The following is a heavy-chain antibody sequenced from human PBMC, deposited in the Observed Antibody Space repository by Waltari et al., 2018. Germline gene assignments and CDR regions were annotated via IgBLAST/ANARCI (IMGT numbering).Heavy chain of an antibody. CDR2: INPKKGET. V-gene: IGHV1-2*02. D-gene: IGHD1-26*01. Sequence: QVQLVQSGTEVKKPGASVKVSCQASGYRFTDYQLHWVRQTPGPGLEWLGWINPKKGETSYAQNRLGRGTMTRDTSINTVYMDLSGLRSDDTAVFYCARGPGPLVGAPDYWGQGTLVTVSS. CDR1: GYRFTDYQ. CDR3: ARGPGPLVGAPDY. J-gene: IGHJ4*02.